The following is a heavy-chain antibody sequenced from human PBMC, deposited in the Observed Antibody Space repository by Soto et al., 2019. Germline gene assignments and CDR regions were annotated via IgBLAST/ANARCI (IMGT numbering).Heavy chain of an antibody. CDR3: ARDYYGSGSYSTTFSYYYGMDV. V-gene: IGHV1-46*01. D-gene: IGHD3-10*01. J-gene: IGHJ6*02. Sequence: ASVKVSCKASGYTFTSYYMHWFRQAPGQGLEWMGIINPSGGSTSYAQKFQGRVTMTRETSTSTVYMELSSLRSEDTAVYYCARDYYGSGSYSTTFSYYYGMDVRGQGTTVTVSS. CDR1: GYTFTSYY. CDR2: INPSGGST.